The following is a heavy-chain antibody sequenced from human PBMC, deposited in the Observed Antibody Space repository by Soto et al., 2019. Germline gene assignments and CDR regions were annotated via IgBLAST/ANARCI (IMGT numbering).Heavy chain of an antibody. CDR3: ARRREGYYYGLDV. J-gene: IGHJ6*02. CDR2: INSDGSST. D-gene: IGHD1-26*01. Sequence: GGSLRLSCAASRFTFSSYWMYWVRQAPGKGLVWVSRINSDGSSTRYADSVKGQFSISRDNSKSTLYLQMNTLRAEDTAVYYCARRREGYYYGLDVWGQGTTVTVSS. CDR1: RFTFSSYW. V-gene: IGHV3-74*01.